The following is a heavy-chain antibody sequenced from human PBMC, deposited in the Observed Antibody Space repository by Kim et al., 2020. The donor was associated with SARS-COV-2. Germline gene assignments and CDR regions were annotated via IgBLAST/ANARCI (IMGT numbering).Heavy chain of an antibody. J-gene: IGHJ4*02. V-gene: IGHV3-30*18. CDR3: AKISGGPYQLLKLHIDY. D-gene: IGHD2-2*01. Sequence: GGSLRLSCAASGFTFSSYGMHWVRQAPGKGLEWVAVISYDGSNKYYADSVKGRFTISRDNSKNTLYLQMNSLRAEDTAVYYCAKISGGPYQLLKLHIDYWGQGTLVTVSS. CDR1: GFTFSSYG. CDR2: ISYDGSNK.